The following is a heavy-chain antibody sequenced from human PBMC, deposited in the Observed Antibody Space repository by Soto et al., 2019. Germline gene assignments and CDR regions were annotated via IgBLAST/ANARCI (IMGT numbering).Heavy chain of an antibody. CDR3: TRGSYGAYDY. D-gene: IGHD4-17*01. CDR2: INLNGYT. CDR1: GGSFSDYN. V-gene: IGHV4-34*01. Sequence: SETLSLTCAVYGGSFSDYNWTWIRQSPERGLEWVGEINLNGYTKYSPSLQSRVTLSVDTTKKQVSLRLSSVTAADTAVYYCTRGSYGAYDYWGQGTLVTVSS. J-gene: IGHJ4*02.